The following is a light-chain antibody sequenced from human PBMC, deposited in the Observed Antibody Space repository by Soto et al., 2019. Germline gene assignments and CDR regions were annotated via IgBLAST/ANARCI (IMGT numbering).Light chain of an antibody. CDR2: DAS. Sequence: EIVLTQSPATLSLSPGERATLSCRASQSVNSFLAWYQQQPGQAPRLLIYDASNRDTGVPARFSGSGSGTDFTLSIVSLGPEDFAVYYCQHRRDWPLTFGGGTKVEIK. J-gene: IGKJ4*01. CDR1: QSVNSF. CDR3: QHRRDWPLT. V-gene: IGKV3-11*01.